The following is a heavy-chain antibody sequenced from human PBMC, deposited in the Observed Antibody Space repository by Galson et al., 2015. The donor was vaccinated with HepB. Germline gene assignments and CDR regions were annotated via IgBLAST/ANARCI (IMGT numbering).Heavy chain of an antibody. D-gene: IGHD6-19*01. CDR3: AKDLSSGWYFGDF. Sequence: LRLSCAASGFAFSSYAMSWVRQAPGKGLEWVSSIHGGRTYYADSVKGRFTISRDNSKNTLYLQINSLRAEDTAIYYCAKDLSSGWYFGDFWGQGTLVTVSS. CDR1: GFAFSSYA. CDR2: IHGGRT. J-gene: IGHJ4*02. V-gene: IGHV3-23*01.